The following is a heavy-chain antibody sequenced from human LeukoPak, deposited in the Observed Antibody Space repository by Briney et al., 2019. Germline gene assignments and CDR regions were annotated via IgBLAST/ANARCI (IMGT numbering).Heavy chain of an antibody. Sequence: GGSLGLSCAASGFTFSRYWMTWVRQAPGKGLEWVANIKQDGSEKYYVDSVKGRFTISRDNAKNSLYLQMNSLRAEDTAVYYCARAMVWDHGDYWGQGTLVTVSS. CDR1: GFTFSRYW. CDR2: IKQDGSEK. D-gene: IGHD1-26*01. J-gene: IGHJ4*02. CDR3: ARAMVWDHGDY. V-gene: IGHV3-7*01.